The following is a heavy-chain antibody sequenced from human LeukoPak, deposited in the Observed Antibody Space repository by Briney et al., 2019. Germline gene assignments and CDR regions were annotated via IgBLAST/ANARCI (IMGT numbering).Heavy chain of an antibody. CDR2: IKQDGSEK. V-gene: IGHV3-7*01. D-gene: IGHD3-22*01. J-gene: IGHJ6*03. CDR3: ARGMIPTKGDYYYYSMDV. CDR1: GLTFSSYW. Sequence: LPGGSLRLSCAASGLTFSSYWMSWGRQAPGKGLEWVANIKQDGSEKYHVDSVKGRFTISRDNAKNSLYLQMNSLRAEDTAVYYCARGMIPTKGDYYYYSMDVWGKGTTVTVSS.